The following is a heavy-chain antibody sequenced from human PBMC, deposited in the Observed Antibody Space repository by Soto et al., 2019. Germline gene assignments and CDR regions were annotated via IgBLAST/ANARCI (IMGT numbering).Heavy chain of an antibody. V-gene: IGHV3-30-3*01. Sequence: QVQLVESGGGVVQPGRSLRLSCAASGFTFSSYAMHWVRQAPGKGLEWVAVISYDGSNNYYADSVKGRFTISRDNSKNTLYLQMNSLRAEDTAVYYCARDSHDFDFWSGSAPSPFDYWGQGTLVTVCS. D-gene: IGHD3-3*01. CDR2: ISYDGSNN. CDR3: ARDSHDFDFWSGSAPSPFDY. J-gene: IGHJ4*02. CDR1: GFTFSSYA.